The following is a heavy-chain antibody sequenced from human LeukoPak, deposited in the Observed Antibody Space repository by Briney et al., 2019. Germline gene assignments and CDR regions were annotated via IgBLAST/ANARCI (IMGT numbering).Heavy chain of an antibody. CDR3: ARHRRYYYYGMDV. CDR2: IYYSGST. J-gene: IGHJ6*02. Sequence: SETLSLTCTVSGGSISSYYWSWIRQPPGKGLEWIGYIYYSGSTNYNPSLKSRVTISVDTSKNQFSLKLSSVTAADTAVYYCARHRRYYYYGMDVWGQGTTVTVSS. V-gene: IGHV4-59*08. CDR1: GGSISSYY.